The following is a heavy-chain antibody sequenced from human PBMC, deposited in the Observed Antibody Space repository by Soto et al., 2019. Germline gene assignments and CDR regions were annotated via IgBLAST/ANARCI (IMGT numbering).Heavy chain of an antibody. D-gene: IGHD3-16*02. V-gene: IGHV3-48*03. CDR1: GFTFSSYE. CDR2: ISSSGSTI. CDR3: ARSRKRLGELSSCVDY. J-gene: IGHJ4*02. Sequence: PGGSLRLSCAASGFTFSSYEMNWVRQAPGKGLEWVSYISSSGSTIYYADSVKGRFTISRDNAKNSLYLQMNSLRAEDTAVYYCARSRKRLGELSSCVDYWGQGTLVTVSS.